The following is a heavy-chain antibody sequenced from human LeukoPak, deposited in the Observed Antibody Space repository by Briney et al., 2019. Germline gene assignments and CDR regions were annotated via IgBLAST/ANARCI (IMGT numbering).Heavy chain of an antibody. CDR3: ARDLSRTYTVDY. Sequence: PGGSLRLSCAASGFTFSSHAMHWVRQAPGKGLEWVAFVSYDGRINSYADFVKGRFTISRDNSKNTLYLQMNTLRREDTAVYFCARDLSRTYTVDYWGRGTLVTVSS. CDR2: VSYDGRIN. D-gene: IGHD2-2*02. V-gene: IGHV3-30*04. J-gene: IGHJ4*02. CDR1: GFTFSSHA.